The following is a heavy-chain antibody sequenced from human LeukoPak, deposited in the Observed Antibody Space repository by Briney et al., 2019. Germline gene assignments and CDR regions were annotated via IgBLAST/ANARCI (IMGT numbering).Heavy chain of an antibody. CDR3: AKIRVRGVHYFDY. CDR1: GFVFGTYA. CDR2: ISYDGSDG. D-gene: IGHD3-10*01. J-gene: IGHJ4*02. Sequence: GGSLRLSCAASGFVFGTYAMHWVRQAPGKGLECVSMISYDGSDGYYADCVKGRFAISRDNSKSTLYLQMNSLRPEDTAVYCCAKIRVRGVHYFDYWGQGTQVTVPS. V-gene: IGHV3-30*18.